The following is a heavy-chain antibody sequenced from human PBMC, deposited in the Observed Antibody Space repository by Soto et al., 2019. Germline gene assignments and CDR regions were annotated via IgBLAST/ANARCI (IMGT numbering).Heavy chain of an antibody. J-gene: IGHJ3*02. CDR1: GFTFSSYW. CDR2: INSDGSST. D-gene: IGHD3-16*01. CDR3: AREGEGAVEGNDAFDI. Sequence: GGSLRLSCAASGFTFSSYWMHWVRQAPGKGLVWVSRINSDGSSTSYADSVKGRFTISRDNAKNTLYLQMNSLRAEDTAVYYCAREGEGAVEGNDAFDIWGQGTMVTVSS. V-gene: IGHV3-74*01.